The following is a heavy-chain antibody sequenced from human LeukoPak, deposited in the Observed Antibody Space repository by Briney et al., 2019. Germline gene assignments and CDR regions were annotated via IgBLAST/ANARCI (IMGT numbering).Heavy chain of an antibody. CDR3: ARRLGSVPPYYDS. CDR1: GGSFRGYY. Sequence: SETLSLTCAVYGGSFRGYYWSWIRQPPGKGLEWIGEINHSGSTNYNPSLKSRVTISVDTSKNQFSLKLSSVTAADTAVYYCARRLGSVPPYYDSWGQGTLVTVSS. D-gene: IGHD3-3*01. CDR2: INHSGST. J-gene: IGHJ5*02. V-gene: IGHV4-34*01.